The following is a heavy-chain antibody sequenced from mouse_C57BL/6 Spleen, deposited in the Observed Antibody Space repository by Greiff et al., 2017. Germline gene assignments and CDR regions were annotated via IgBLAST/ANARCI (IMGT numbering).Heavy chain of an antibody. CDR1: GFTFSSYA. CDR2: ISDGGSYT. J-gene: IGHJ4*01. V-gene: IGHV5-4*01. Sequence: EVKVEESGGGLVKPGGSLKLSCAASGFTFSSYAMSWVRQTPEKRLEWVATISDGGSYTYYPDNVKGRFTISRDNAKNNLYLQMSHLKSEDTAMYYCAREAIYDGYPYAMDYWGQGTSVTVSS. CDR3: AREAIYDGYPYAMDY. D-gene: IGHD2-3*01.